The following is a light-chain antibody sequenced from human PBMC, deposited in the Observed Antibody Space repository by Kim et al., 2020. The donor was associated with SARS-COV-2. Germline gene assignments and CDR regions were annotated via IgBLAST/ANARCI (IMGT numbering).Light chain of an antibody. V-gene: IGLV6-57*03. CDR1: SGNIADNY. CDR2: EDS. J-gene: IGLJ2*01. Sequence: GTTLTISSTRTSGNIADNYVQWYQQLPGTAPTIVIYEDSERPSGVPDRFSGSIDTSSSSASLTISGLKTEDEADYYCQSYDISNVIFGGGTQLTVL. CDR3: QSYDISNVI.